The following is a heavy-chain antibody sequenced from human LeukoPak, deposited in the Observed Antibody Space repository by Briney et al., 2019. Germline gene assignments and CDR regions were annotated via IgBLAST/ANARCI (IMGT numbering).Heavy chain of an antibody. J-gene: IGHJ4*02. CDR3: ARDSDWAFDY. CDR2: VKSGNYDI. V-gene: IGHV3-48*01. CDR1: GFTFNTYS. Sequence: GGSLRLSCAASGFTFNTYSMNWVRQAPGKGLEWLSYVKSGNYDIQYADSVTGRFTVSRDSATNSLYLQMNDLKAEDTAVHYCARDSDWAFDYWGQGSLVTVSS. D-gene: IGHD3-9*01.